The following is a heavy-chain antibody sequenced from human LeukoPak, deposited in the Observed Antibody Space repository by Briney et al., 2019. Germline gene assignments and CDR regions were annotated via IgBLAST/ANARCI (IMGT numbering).Heavy chain of an antibody. V-gene: IGHV1-69*13. CDR2: IIPIFGTA. J-gene: IGHJ6*02. Sequence: GASVKVSCKASGGTFSSYAISWVRQAPGQGLEWMGGIIPIFGTANYAQKFQGRVTITADESTSTAYMELSSLRSEDTAVYYCARDLTAPVYYYYGVDVWGQGTTVTVSS. CDR1: GGTFSSYA. CDR3: ARDLTAPVYYYYGVDV.